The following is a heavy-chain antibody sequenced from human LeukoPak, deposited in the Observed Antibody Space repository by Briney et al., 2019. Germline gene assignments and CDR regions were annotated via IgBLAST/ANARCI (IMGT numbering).Heavy chain of an antibody. J-gene: IGHJ4*02. Sequence: GESLKISCRGSGYRFTTYWIGWVRQMPGKGLEWMGIIYPGDSDTRYSPSFQGQVTMSADKSISTAYLQWSSLKASDTAMYYCARRQGCSSTSCPPDSWGQGTLVTVSS. CDR1: GYRFTTYW. CDR2: IYPGDSDT. V-gene: IGHV5-51*01. CDR3: ARRQGCSSTSCPPDS. D-gene: IGHD2-2*01.